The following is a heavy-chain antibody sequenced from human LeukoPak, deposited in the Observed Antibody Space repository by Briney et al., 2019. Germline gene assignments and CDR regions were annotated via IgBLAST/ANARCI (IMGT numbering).Heavy chain of an antibody. CDR1: GGSTSSGGYY. V-gene: IGHV4-31*03. CDR3: ARDARDWDAFDI. Sequence: SETLSLTCTVSGGSTSSGGYYWSWIRQHPGKGLEWIGYIYYSGSTYYNPSLKSRVTISVDTSKNQFSLKLSSVTAADTAVYYCARDARDWDAFDIWGQGTMVTVSS. J-gene: IGHJ3*02. CDR2: IYYSGST. D-gene: IGHD2-21*01.